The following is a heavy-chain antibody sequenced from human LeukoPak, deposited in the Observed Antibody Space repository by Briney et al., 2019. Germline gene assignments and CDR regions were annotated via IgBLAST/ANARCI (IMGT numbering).Heavy chain of an antibody. CDR3: ARDQYSGSLDY. CDR2: INHSEST. Sequence: PSEPLSLTCAVYGGSFSGYYWSWIRQPPGKGLEWIGEINHSESTNYNPSLKSRVTISVDTSKNQFSLKLSSVTAADTAVYYCARDQYSGSLDYWGQGTLVTVSS. V-gene: IGHV4-34*01. CDR1: GGSFSGYY. D-gene: IGHD1-26*01. J-gene: IGHJ4*02.